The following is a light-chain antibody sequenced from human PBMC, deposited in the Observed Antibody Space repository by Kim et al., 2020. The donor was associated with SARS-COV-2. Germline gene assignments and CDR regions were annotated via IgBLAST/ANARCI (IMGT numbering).Light chain of an antibody. CDR3: QAWDSSTAWV. CDR2: QDS. J-gene: IGLJ3*02. V-gene: IGLV3-1*01. CDR1: KLGDKY. Sequence: VSPGQTASISCYGNKLGDKYACWYQQKPGQSPVLVIYQDSQRPSGIPERFSGSNSGNTATLTISGTQAMDEADYYCQAWDSSTAWVFGGGTQLTVL.